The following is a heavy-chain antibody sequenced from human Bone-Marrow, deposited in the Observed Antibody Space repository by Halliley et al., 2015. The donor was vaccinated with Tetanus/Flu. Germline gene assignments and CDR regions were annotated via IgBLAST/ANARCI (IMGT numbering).Heavy chain of an antibody. D-gene: IGHD6-13*01. V-gene: IGHV4-4*01. CDR1: GGSISKSNW. CDR2: IYHSGTT. Sequence: TLSLTCSVSGGSISKSNWRLWVRQSPGKGLEWIGKIYHSGTTDYNPSPKSQVTMSVDKSRNSFSLNLRSVTAADTAIYFCARDQESAGGGRAAFDNWGRGSMVIVSS. CDR3: ARDQESAGGGRAAFDN. J-gene: IGHJ3*02.